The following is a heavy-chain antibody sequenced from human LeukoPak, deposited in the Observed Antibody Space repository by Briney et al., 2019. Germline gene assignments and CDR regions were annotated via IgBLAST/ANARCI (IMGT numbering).Heavy chain of an antibody. J-gene: IGHJ3*02. CDR3: ARGMGYSYGHPQGAFDI. D-gene: IGHD5-18*01. CDR1: GYSFASYG. Sequence: ASVKVSCKASGYSFASYGFNWVRQAPGQGLEWMGWMSAYNGKTNYAHSLQGRVTVTADTSTSTAYMELRSLRSEDTAVYYCARGMGYSYGHPQGAFDIWGQGTMVTVSS. V-gene: IGHV1-18*01. CDR2: MSAYNGKT.